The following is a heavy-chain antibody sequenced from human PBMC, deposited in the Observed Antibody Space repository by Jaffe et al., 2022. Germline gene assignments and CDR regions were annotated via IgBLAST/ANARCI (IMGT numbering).Heavy chain of an antibody. CDR2: IRSDGSET. V-gene: IGHV3-30*02. J-gene: IGHJ5*01. CDR1: GFSFTNYG. Sequence: QVQLVESGGGVVQPGGSLRLSCAASGFSFTNYGIHWVRQAPGEGLEWVTFIRSDGSETQYADSVKGRFTISRDTSKSTLYLQMNSLRREDTGVYFCAKDLGVIGYIRYFDWWGQGTLVTVSS. CDR3: AKDLGVIGYIRYFDW. D-gene: IGHD3-16*02.